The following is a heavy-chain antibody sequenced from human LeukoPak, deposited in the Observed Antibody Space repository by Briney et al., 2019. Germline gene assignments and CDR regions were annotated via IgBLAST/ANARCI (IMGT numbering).Heavy chain of an antibody. J-gene: IGHJ4*02. Sequence: GASVKVSCKASGYTFIGYYVHWVRQAPGQGLEWMGWINSKSGGTNYAQKFQGRVTMTRDTSISTAYMELSRLRSDDTAVYYCARAIGSYYGSWGQGTLVTVSS. CDR2: INSKSGGT. CDR3: ARAIGSYYGS. V-gene: IGHV1-2*02. CDR1: GYTFIGYY. D-gene: IGHD3-10*01.